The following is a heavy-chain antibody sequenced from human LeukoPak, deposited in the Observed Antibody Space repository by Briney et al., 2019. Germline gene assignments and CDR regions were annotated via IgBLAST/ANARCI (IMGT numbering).Heavy chain of an antibody. Sequence: SETLSLTCAVYGGSFSGYYWSWIRQPPGKGLEWIGEINHSGSTNYNPSLKSRVTISVDTSKNQFSLKLSSVTAADTAVYYCARLTPYYDFWSGYRGFDYWGQGALVTVSS. CDR2: INHSGST. CDR1: GGSFSGYY. J-gene: IGHJ4*02. CDR3: ARLTPYYDFWSGYRGFDY. D-gene: IGHD3-3*01. V-gene: IGHV4-34*01.